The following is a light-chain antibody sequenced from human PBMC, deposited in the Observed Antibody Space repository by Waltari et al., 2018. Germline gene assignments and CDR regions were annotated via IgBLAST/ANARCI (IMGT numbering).Light chain of an antibody. Sequence: IVLTQSPATLSVSPGERATLSCTASHGISSFLAWYQQKPGQAPRLLVYDASNRATGIPARFSGSGSGADFTLTISSLEPEDFAVYYCQQRTNWPSFGGGTRVELK. CDR3: QQRTNWPS. J-gene: IGKJ4*01. CDR1: HGISSF. V-gene: IGKV3-11*01. CDR2: DAS.